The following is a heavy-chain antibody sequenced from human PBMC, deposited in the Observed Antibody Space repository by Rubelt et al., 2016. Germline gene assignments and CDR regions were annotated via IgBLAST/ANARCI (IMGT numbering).Heavy chain of an antibody. CDR1: GFTFNTYS. D-gene: IGHD6-13*01. J-gene: IGHJ4*02. CDR2: ISYDGSNK. Sequence: QMQLVESGGDVVQPGRSLRLTCAASGFTFNTYSMQWVRQAPGKGLEWVAIISYDGSNKHYADPVKGRFTISRDNAKNTRYLEMNSLRVEDTAVYYCTGDTCGSRDYWGKGILVTGSS. V-gene: IGHV3-30*03. CDR3: TGDTCGSRDY.